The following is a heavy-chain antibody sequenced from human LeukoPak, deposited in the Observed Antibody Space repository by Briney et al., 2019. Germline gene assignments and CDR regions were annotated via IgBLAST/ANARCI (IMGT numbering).Heavy chain of an antibody. CDR3: ARQSWYSSSWDDP. CDR1: GYRFTTYW. Sequence: GESLQISCKGSGYRFTTYWIGWVRQLPGKGLEWMGIIYPGDSDTRYSPSFQGQVTISADKSISTAYLQWSSLKASDTAMYYCARQSWYSSSWDDPWGQGTLVTVSS. J-gene: IGHJ5*02. CDR2: IYPGDSDT. V-gene: IGHV5-51*01. D-gene: IGHD6-13*01.